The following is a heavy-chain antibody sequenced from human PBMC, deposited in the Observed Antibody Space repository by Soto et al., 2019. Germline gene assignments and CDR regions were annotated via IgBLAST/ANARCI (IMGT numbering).Heavy chain of an antibody. V-gene: IGHV2-5*02. Sequence: QITLKESGPTLVKPTQTLTLTCTFSGFSLSTSGVGVGWIRQPPGKALEWLALIYWDDDRRYSPSLKSRLTITNDTSKNQVVLTMTNMDPVDTATYYCAHSFETSVTEYYFDYWSQGTLVTVSS. CDR1: GFSLSTSGVG. CDR3: AHSFETSVTEYYFDY. D-gene: IGHD4-17*01. CDR2: IYWDDDR. J-gene: IGHJ4*02.